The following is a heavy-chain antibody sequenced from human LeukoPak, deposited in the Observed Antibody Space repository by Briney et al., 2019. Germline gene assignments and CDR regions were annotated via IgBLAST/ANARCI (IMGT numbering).Heavy chain of an antibody. Sequence: GGSLRLSCATSGFTFSSYALGWVRQAPGRGLEWVSTITGSGGGTQYADSVKGRFTISRDNSKNTLYLQMNSLRAEDTAVYYCARDPNGDYIGAFEFWGQGTMVTVSS. CDR3: ARDPNGDYIGAFEF. D-gene: IGHD4-17*01. J-gene: IGHJ3*01. CDR1: GFTFSSYA. V-gene: IGHV3-23*01. CDR2: ITGSGGGT.